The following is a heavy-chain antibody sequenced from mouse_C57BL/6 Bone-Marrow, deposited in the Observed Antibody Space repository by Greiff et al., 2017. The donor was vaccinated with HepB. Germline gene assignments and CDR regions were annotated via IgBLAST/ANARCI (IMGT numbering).Heavy chain of an antibody. CDR1: GFSFNTYA. CDR3: VRQGGGYFDV. CDR2: IRSKSNNYAT. Sequence: EVHLVESGGGLVQPKGSLKLSCAASGFSFNTYAMNWVRQAPGKGLEWVARIRSKSNNYATYYADSVKDRFTISRDDSESMLYLQMNNLKNEDTAMYYCVRQGGGYFDVWGTGTTVTVSS. V-gene: IGHV10-1*01. J-gene: IGHJ1*03.